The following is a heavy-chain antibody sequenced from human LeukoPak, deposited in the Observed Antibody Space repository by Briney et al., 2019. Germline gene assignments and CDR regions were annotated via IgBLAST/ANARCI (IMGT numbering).Heavy chain of an antibody. CDR1: GGSFSGYY. J-gene: IGHJ4*02. Sequence: SETLSLTCAVYGGSFSGYYWSWIRQPPGKGLEWIGEINHSGSTNYNPSLKSRVTISVDTSKNQFSLKLSSVTAADTAVYYCARAGPPNCGGDRYYDYWGQGTLVTVSS. D-gene: IGHD2-21*01. CDR2: INHSGST. V-gene: IGHV4-34*01. CDR3: ARAGPPNCGGDRYYDY.